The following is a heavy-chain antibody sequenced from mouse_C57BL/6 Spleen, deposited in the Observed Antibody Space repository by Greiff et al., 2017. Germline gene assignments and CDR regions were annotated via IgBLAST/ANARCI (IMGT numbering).Heavy chain of an antibody. CDR1: GYTFTSYW. Sequence: VQLQQPGAELMRPGSSVKLSCKASGYTFTSYWMDWVKQRPGQGLEWIGNIYPSDSETHYNQKFKDKATLTVDKSSSTAYMQLSSLTSEDSAVYYCARGKRGAYWGQGTLVTVSA. J-gene: IGHJ3*01. CDR2: IYPSDSET. V-gene: IGHV1-61*01. CDR3: ARGKRGAY.